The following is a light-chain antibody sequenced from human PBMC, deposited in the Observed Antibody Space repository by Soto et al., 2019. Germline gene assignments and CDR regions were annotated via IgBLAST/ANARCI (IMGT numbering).Light chain of an antibody. CDR1: QSVDSTY. CDR2: SAS. Sequence: EIVLTQSPGTLSLSPGERATLFCRASQSVDSTYLAWYQQKPGQAPRLLIYSASSRATGVPDRFSGSRSGTDFTLTISRLEPEDFAVYSCKQYGGTFLNFGQGTRLEIK. J-gene: IGKJ5*01. V-gene: IGKV3-20*01. CDR3: KQYGGTFLN.